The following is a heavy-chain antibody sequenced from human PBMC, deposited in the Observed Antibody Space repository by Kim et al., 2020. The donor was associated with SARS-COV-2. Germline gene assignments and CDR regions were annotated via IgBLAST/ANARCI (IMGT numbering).Heavy chain of an antibody. CDR3: ARVPGDCSPGSWADY. D-gene: IGHD2-15*01. CDR2: INAVDGDT. CDR1: GYSFTRHA. V-gene: IGHV1-3*01. Sequence: ASVKVSCRASGYSFTRHAMHWVRQVPGQRLEWMGWINAVDGDTKYSLKFRGRVTITSDTSASTAYMELSSLTSEDTALYYCARVPGDCSPGSWADYWGQGTLVTVSS. J-gene: IGHJ4*02.